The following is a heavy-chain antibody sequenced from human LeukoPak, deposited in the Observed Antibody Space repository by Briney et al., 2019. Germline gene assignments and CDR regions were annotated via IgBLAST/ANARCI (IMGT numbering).Heavy chain of an antibody. CDR2: ISSSSSYI. CDR3: ARGSLGEYSYGMDV. Sequence: GGSLRLSCAASGFTFSSYSMNWVRQAPGKGLEWVSSISSSSSYIYYADSVKGRFTTSRDNAKNSLYLQMNSLRAEDTAVYYCARGSLGEYSYGMDVWGQGTTVTVSS. J-gene: IGHJ6*02. CDR1: GFTFSSYS. V-gene: IGHV3-21*01.